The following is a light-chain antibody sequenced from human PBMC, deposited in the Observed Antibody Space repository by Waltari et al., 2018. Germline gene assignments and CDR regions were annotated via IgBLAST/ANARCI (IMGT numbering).Light chain of an antibody. Sequence: AIQLTQSPSSLPASIGDRATISCRASQGILSGLAWYQQKPGQPPKLLIYDASTLDSGVPSRFSGSGSGTEFTLTIDSLQPDDFATYYCQQYNRFSPFGQGTNVEVK. CDR2: DAS. CDR1: QGILSG. CDR3: QQYNRFSP. V-gene: IGKV1-13*02. J-gene: IGKJ1*01.